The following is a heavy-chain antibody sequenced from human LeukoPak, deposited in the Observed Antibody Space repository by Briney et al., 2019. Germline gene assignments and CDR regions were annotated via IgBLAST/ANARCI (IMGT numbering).Heavy chain of an antibody. CDR3: ARDQGLTYYYGSGSYIVGYFDY. V-gene: IGHV4-39*02. D-gene: IGHD3-10*01. Sequence: SETLSLACTVSGGSISSSSYYWGWIRQPPGKGLEWIGSIYYSGSTYYNPSLKSRVTISVDTSKNQFSLKLSSVTAADTAVYYCARDQGLTYYYGSGSYIVGYFDYWGQGTLVTVSS. J-gene: IGHJ4*02. CDR2: IYYSGST. CDR1: GGSISSSSYY.